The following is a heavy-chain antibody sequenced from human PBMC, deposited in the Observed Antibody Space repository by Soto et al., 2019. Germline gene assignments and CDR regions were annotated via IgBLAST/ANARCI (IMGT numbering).Heavy chain of an antibody. CDR2: ISAYNGNT. CDR1: GYTFTSYY. Sequence: QVQLVQSGAEVKKPGASVKVSCKASGYTFTSYYISWVRQAPGQGLEWMGWISAYNGNTNYAQKLVGRVTMTTDTSTTTAHMELRALSSDETAVYYCARDTPPADYWGQGTLVTVSS. V-gene: IGHV1-18*01. CDR3: ARDTPPADY. J-gene: IGHJ4*02.